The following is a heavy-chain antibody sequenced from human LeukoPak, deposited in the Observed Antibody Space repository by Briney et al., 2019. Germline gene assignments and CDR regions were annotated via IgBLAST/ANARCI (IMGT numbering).Heavy chain of an antibody. CDR3: ARATHSSGVAFDI. D-gene: IGHD6-6*01. J-gene: IGHJ3*02. V-gene: IGHV4-59*01. CDR2: IYYSGST. CDR1: GGSISSYY. Sequence: PSETLSLTCTVSGGSISSYYWSWIRQPPGKGLEWIGYIYYSGSTNYNPSLKSRVTISVDTSKNQFSLKLGSVTAADTAVYYCARATHSSGVAFDIWGQGTMVTVSS.